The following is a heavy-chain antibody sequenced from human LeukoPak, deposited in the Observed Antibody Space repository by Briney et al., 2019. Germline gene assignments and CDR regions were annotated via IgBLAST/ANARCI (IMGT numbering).Heavy chain of an antibody. J-gene: IGHJ4*02. CDR3: AKEFGESYQLLYWFDY. CDR1: GFTFSSYG. CDR2: ISYDGSNK. Sequence: GGSLRLSCAASGFTFSSYGMHWVRQAPGKGLEWVAVISYDGSNKYYADSVKGRFTISRDNSKNTLYLQMNSLRAEDTAVYYCAKEFGESYQLLYWFDYWGQGTLVTVSS. D-gene: IGHD2-2*02. V-gene: IGHV3-30*18.